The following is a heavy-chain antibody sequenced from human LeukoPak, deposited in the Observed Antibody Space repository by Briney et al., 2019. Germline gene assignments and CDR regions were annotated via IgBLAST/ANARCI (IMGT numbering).Heavy chain of an antibody. CDR3: AISRAQRLGNFQH. Sequence: SETLSLTCTVSGGSISSGDYYWSWIRQPPGKGLEWIGYIYYSGSTYYNPSLKSRVTISVDTSKNQFSLKLRSVTASDTAVYYCAISRAQRLGNFQHWGQGTLVTVSS. CDR2: IYYSGST. V-gene: IGHV4-30-4*01. J-gene: IGHJ1*01. CDR1: GGSISSGDYY. D-gene: IGHD6-25*01.